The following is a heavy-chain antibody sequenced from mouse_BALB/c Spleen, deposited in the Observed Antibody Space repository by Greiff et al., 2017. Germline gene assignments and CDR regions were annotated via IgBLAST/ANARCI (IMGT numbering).Heavy chain of an antibody. CDR2: IHPNSGNT. J-gene: IGHJ2*01. CDR3: ARHEYGNYGLDY. V-gene: IGHV1S130*01. D-gene: IGHD2-10*02. CDR1: GYTFTSSW. Sequence: VQLQQPGSVLVRPGASVKLSCKASGYTFTSSWMHWAKQRPGQGLEWIGEIHPNSGNTNYNEKFKDKATLTADKSSSTVYMELSRLTSEDSAVYFCARHEYGNYGLDYWGQGTTLTVSS.